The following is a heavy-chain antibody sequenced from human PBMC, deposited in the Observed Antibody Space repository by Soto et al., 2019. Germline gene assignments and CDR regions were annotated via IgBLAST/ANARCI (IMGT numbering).Heavy chain of an antibody. J-gene: IGHJ4*02. Sequence: ASVKVSCKASGYTFTSYGITWVRQAPGQGLEWMGWISNYNGDTHYAQKFQDRVTMTTDTSASTAYMELRRLRSDDTAVYYCARESSFGSGTYYTGLGFDYWGLGTLVTSPQ. D-gene: IGHD3-10*01. CDR1: GYTFTSYG. V-gene: IGHV1-18*01. CDR3: ARESSFGSGTYYTGLGFDY. CDR2: ISNYNGDT.